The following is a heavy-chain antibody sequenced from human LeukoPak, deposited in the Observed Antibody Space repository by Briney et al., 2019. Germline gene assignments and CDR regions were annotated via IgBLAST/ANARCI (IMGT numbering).Heavy chain of an antibody. D-gene: IGHD6-19*01. CDR1: GGSFSGYY. CDR2: INHSGST. V-gene: IGHV4-34*01. CDR3: ARASSGWGFY. Sequence: ASETLSLTCAVYGGSFSGYYWSWIRQPPGKGLEWIGEINHSGSTNYNPSLKSRVTISVDTSKNQFSLKLSSVSAAGTAVYYCARASSGWGFYWGQGTLVTVSS. J-gene: IGHJ4*02.